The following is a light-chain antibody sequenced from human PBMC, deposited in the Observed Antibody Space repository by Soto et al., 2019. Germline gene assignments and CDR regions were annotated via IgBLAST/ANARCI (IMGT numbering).Light chain of an antibody. CDR1: SSYVGGYHY. Sequence: QSALTHSASVSASPRQSLTISFTGTSSYVGGYHYFSWYQQHPVKPPKLMIYYVSNRPSGVSDRFSGSKSGNTASLTISGLLSADEPDYSCSSHISSRPHGLGSGTRV. J-gene: IGLJ1*01. CDR2: YVS. CDR3: SSHISSRPHG. V-gene: IGLV2-14*01.